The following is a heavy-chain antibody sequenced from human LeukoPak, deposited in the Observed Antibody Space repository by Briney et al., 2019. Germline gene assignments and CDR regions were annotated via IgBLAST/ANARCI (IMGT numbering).Heavy chain of an antibody. Sequence: SETLSLTCTVSVGSISSYYWSWIRQPPGKGLEWIGYIHYSGSTNYNPSLKSRVTISVDTSKNQFSLKLSSVTAADTAVYYCARATHSGSYYYYYGMGVWGQGTTVTVSS. CDR1: VGSISSYY. J-gene: IGHJ6*02. CDR2: IHYSGST. V-gene: IGHV4-59*01. D-gene: IGHD1-26*01. CDR3: ARATHSGSYYYYYGMGV.